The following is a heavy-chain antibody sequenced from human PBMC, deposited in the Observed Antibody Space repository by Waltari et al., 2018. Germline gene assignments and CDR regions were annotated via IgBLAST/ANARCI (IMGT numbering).Heavy chain of an antibody. J-gene: IGHJ5*02. V-gene: IGHV4-59*11. D-gene: IGHD3-10*01. CDR2: IYYSWST. CDR3: ARDPWYYGSGSQGWFDP. CDR1: GGSISSHY. Sequence: QVQLQESGPGLVKPSETLSLTCTVSGGSISSHYWSWLRQPPGKGLEWIGYIYYSWSTNYNPSLKSRVTISVDTSKNQFSLKLSSVTAADTAVYYCARDPWYYGSGSQGWFDPWGQGTLVTVSS.